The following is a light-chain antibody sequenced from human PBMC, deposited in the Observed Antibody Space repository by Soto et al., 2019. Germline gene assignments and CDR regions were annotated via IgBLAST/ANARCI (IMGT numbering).Light chain of an antibody. CDR3: QQYYGPPIT. V-gene: IGKV4-1*01. CDR1: QSVFFSSNNKDY. CDR2: WAS. J-gene: IGKJ5*01. Sequence: DIVMTQSPDSLAVSLVERATIDCKSSQSVFFSSNNKDYVAWYQQKPGQPPKLLIYWASTRESGVPDRFSGSGSGTDFTLTISRLQAEDVAVYYCQQYYGPPITFGQGTRLEI.